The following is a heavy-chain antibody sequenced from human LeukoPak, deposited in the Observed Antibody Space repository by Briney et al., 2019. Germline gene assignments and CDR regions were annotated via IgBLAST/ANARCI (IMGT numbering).Heavy chain of an antibody. CDR2: IRYDGTVK. CDR1: GFTFSSYW. J-gene: IGHJ4*02. V-gene: IGHV3-7*01. D-gene: IGHD5-18*01. CDR3: ATSLDAAMNT. Sequence: GGSLRLSCGASGFTFSSYWMTWVRQAPGKGLEWLANIRYDGTVKFYAASVKGRFTISRDNARNSLYLQMSSLRVEDTGVYYCATSLDAAMNTGGQGILVTVSS.